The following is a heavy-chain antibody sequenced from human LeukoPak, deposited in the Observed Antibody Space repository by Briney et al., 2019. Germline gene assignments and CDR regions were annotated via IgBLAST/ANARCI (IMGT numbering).Heavy chain of an antibody. Sequence: GGSLRLSCAVSGITLSNYGMHWVRQAPGKGLEWVAVISYDGTNKYYADSVKGRFTISRDNSKNTMYLQMNSLRAEDTAVYYCAKDGDYGDQSYYIDYWGQGTLVTVSS. D-gene: IGHD4-17*01. J-gene: IGHJ4*02. CDR2: ISYDGTNK. CDR1: GITLSNYG. V-gene: IGHV3-30*18. CDR3: AKDGDYGDQSYYIDY.